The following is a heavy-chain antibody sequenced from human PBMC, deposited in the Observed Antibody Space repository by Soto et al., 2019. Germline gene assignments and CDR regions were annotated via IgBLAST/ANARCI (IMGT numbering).Heavy chain of an antibody. CDR1: GFTFSSYG. CDR2: IWYDGSNK. Sequence: PGGSLRLSCAASGFTFSSYGMHWVRQAPGKGLEWVAVIWYDGSNKYYADSVKGRFTISRDNSKNTLYLQMYSLRAEDTAVYYCARGDDYGDPWWFDPWGQGTLVTVSS. V-gene: IGHV3-33*01. J-gene: IGHJ5*02. CDR3: ARGDDYGDPWWFDP. D-gene: IGHD4-17*01.